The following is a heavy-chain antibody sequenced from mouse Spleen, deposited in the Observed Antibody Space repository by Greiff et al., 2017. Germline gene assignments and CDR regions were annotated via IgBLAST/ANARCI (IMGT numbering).Heavy chain of an antibody. CDR2: IDPSDSYT. Sequence: QVQLQQPGAELVMPGASVKLSCKASGYTFTSYWMHWVKQRPGQGLEWIGEIDPSDSYTNYNQKFKGKATLTVDKSSSTAYMQLSSLTSEDSAVYYCARSYYGSSYDYYAMDYWGQGTSVTVSS. CDR1: GYTFTSYW. D-gene: IGHD1-1*01. CDR3: ARSYYGSSYDYYAMDY. J-gene: IGHJ4*01. V-gene: IGHV1-69*01.